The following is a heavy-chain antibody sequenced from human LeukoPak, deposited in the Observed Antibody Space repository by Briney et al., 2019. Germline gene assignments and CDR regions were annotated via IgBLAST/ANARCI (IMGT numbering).Heavy chain of an antibody. Sequence: GGSLRLSCAATGFTFSISAMSWVRQAPGKRLEWVSAISGNGDRTHYAASVKGRFTVSRDTSTNTLFLQLNSLRAEDTAIYYCAKLLRGVVVPYFDSWGQGTLVTVSS. CDR3: AKLLRGVVVPYFDS. J-gene: IGHJ4*02. CDR1: GFTFSISA. CDR2: ISGNGDRT. V-gene: IGHV3-23*01. D-gene: IGHD3-10*01.